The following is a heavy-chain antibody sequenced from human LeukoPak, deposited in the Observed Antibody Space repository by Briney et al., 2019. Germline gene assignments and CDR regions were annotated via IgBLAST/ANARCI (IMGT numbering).Heavy chain of an antibody. D-gene: IGHD3-9*01. J-gene: IGHJ4*02. CDR3: AKTAPVLRYFDIDY. V-gene: IGHV3-30*18. CDR1: GFTFSSYG. CDR2: ISYDGSNK. Sequence: GRSLRLSCAASGFTFSSYGMHWVRQAPGKGLEWVAVISYDGSNKYYADSVKGRFTISRDNSKNTLYLQMNSLRAEDTAVYYCAKTAPVLRYFDIDYWGQGALGAVSS.